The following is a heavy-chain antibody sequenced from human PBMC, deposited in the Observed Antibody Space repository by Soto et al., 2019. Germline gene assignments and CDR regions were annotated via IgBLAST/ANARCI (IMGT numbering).Heavy chain of an antibody. D-gene: IGHD6-19*01. V-gene: IGHV4-59*01. Sequence: SETLSLTCSVSGGSITSYHWSWIRQPPGKGLEWIGYIYYRGNTNYNPSLKSRVTISVDRYKNQFSLKVSSVTAADTAVYYCAGVDTVAGNFDFWGQGTLVTVSS. CDR1: GGSITSYH. J-gene: IGHJ4*02. CDR2: IYYRGNT. CDR3: AGVDTVAGNFDF.